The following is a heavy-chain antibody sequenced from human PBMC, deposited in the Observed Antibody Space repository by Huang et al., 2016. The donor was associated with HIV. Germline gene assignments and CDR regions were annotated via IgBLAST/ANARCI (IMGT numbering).Heavy chain of an antibody. CDR1: GGSIRSDNYY. Sequence: QLQLQESGPGLVKPSETLSLTCTVSGGSIRSDNYYWGWLRQPPGKGLEWIGSIYYSGSTYDNPARKSRVSITVDTSKNQFSLKMRAVTAADTAVYYCARLPGSITMIRGVITDPYWGQGTLVTVSS. CDR2: IYYSGST. J-gene: IGHJ4*02. V-gene: IGHV4-39*01. D-gene: IGHD3-10*01. CDR3: ARLPGSITMIRGVITDPY.